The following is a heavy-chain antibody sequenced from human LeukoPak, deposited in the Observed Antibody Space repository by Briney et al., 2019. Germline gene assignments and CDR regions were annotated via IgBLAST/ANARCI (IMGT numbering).Heavy chain of an antibody. V-gene: IGHV3-33*01. J-gene: IGHJ3*02. CDR2: IWYDGTNK. CDR1: GFSFSSYG. D-gene: IGHD1-26*01. CDR3: ARDGPRPPLVGVLVGAFDI. Sequence: QPGGSLRLSCAASGFSFSSYGMHWVRQAPGKGLEWVAVIWYDGTNKYYADSVKGRFTISRDNSKNTLYLQMNSLRAEDTAVYYCARDGPRPPLVGVLVGAFDIWGQGTMVTVSS.